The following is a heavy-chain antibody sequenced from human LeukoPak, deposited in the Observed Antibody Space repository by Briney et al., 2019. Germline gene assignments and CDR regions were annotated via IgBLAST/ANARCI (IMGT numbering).Heavy chain of an antibody. J-gene: IGHJ4*02. CDR1: GYSFTSYW. V-gene: IGHV5-51*01. D-gene: IGHD3-9*01. CDR3: ARQSGGTYYDILTGYYSKSGAYYFDY. CDR2: IYPGDSDT. Sequence: GSLKISCKGSGYSFTSYWIGWVRQMPGKGLGWMGIIYPGDSDTRYSPSFQGQVTISADKSISTAYLQWSSLKASDTAMYYCARQSGGTYYDILTGYYSKSGAYYFDYWGQGTLVTVSS.